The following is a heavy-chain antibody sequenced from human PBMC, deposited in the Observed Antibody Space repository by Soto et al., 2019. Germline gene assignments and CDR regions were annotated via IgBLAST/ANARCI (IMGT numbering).Heavy chain of an antibody. CDR2: IIPIFGTA. D-gene: IGHD1-26*01. CDR1: GGTFSSYA. J-gene: IGHJ4*02. V-gene: IGHV1-69*13. CDR3: ARVPPSGSYLYYFDY. Sequence: GASVKVSCKASGGTFSSYAISWVRQAPGQGLEWMGGIIPIFGTANYAQKFQGRVTITADESTSTAYMELSSLRSEDTAVYYCARVPPSGSYLYYFDYWGQGTLVTVSS.